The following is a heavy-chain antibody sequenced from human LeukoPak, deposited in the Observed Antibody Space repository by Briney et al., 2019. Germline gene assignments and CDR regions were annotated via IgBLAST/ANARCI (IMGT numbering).Heavy chain of an antibody. D-gene: IGHD3-10*01. CDR3: ALNRYYYGSGSSYYYYYGMDV. CDR2: ISGSGGST. Sequence: PGGSLRLSCAASGFTFSSYAMSWVRQAPGKGLEWVSAISGSGGSTYYADSVKGRFTISRDNSKNTLYLQMNSLRAEDTAVYYCALNRYYYGSGSSYYYYYGMDVWGQGTTVTVSS. J-gene: IGHJ6*02. CDR1: GFTFSSYA. V-gene: IGHV3-23*01.